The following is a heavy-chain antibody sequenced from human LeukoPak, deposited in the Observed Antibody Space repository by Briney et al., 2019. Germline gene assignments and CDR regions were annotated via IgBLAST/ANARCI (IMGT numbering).Heavy chain of an antibody. Sequence: GGSLRLSCAASGFTFSSYDMHWVRQAPGKGLEWVALISYDGNNKYYADSVKGRFTISRDNSKNTLWLHMNSLRAEDTAVYYCAKDLYDILTGYYYKAYCFDSWGQGTLVTVSS. CDR1: GFTFSSYD. V-gene: IGHV3-30*18. J-gene: IGHJ4*02. CDR2: ISYDGNNK. CDR3: AKDLYDILTGYYYKAYCFDS. D-gene: IGHD3-9*01.